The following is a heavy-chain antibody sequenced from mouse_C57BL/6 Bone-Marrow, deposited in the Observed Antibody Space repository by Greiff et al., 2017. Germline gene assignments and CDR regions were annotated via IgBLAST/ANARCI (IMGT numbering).Heavy chain of an antibody. J-gene: IGHJ1*03. CDR3: ARYYYGSSRWYFDV. Sequence: VKLVESGGGLVKPGGSLKLSCAASGFTFSSYAMSWVRQTPEKRLEWVATISDGGSYTYYPDNVKGRFTISRDNAKNNLYLQMSHLKSEDTAMYYCARYYYGSSRWYFDVWGTGTTVTVSS. D-gene: IGHD1-1*01. CDR1: GFTFSSYA. V-gene: IGHV5-4*03. CDR2: ISDGGSYT.